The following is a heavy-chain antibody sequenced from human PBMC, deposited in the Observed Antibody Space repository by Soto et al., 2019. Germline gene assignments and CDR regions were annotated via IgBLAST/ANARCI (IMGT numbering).Heavy chain of an antibody. CDR1: GYTLNTYY. Sequence: QVQLVQSGAEVMKPGASVEVSCKPSGYTLNTYYLHWLRQAPGQALEWMGVINPSGGGTTYAQKFLGRVTVTIATSTTTVFIEWSSLRSDDTAVDYCAGGGHITVVTASVDSWGQGTLVTVSS. J-gene: IGHJ4*02. CDR3: AGGGHITVVTASVDS. CDR2: INPSGGGT. V-gene: IGHV1-46*02. D-gene: IGHD2-21*02.